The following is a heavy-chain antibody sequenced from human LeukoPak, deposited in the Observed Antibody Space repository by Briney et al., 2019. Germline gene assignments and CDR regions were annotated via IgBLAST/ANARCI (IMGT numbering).Heavy chain of an antibody. Sequence: SQTLSLXCTVSGGSISSGDYYWSWIRQPPGKGLEWIGYIYYSGSTYYNPSLKSRVTISVDTSKNQFSLKLSSVTAADTAVYYCASSGYERLGAFDIWGQGTMVTVSS. CDR1: GGSISSGDYY. CDR2: IYYSGST. V-gene: IGHV4-30-4*08. D-gene: IGHD5-12*01. CDR3: ASSGYERLGAFDI. J-gene: IGHJ3*02.